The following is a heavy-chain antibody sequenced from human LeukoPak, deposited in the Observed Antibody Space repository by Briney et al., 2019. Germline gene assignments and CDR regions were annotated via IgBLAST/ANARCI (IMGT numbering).Heavy chain of an antibody. CDR3: ASPRAERSTWYAVDY. D-gene: IGHD6-13*01. CDR2: IYTSGST. J-gene: IGHJ4*02. Sequence: ASETLSLTCTVSGGSISSYYWSWIRQPAGKGLEWIGRIYTSGSTNYNPSLKSRVTMSVDTSKNQFSLKLSSVTAADTAVYYCASPRAERSTWYAVDYWGQGTLVTVSA. V-gene: IGHV4-4*07. CDR1: GGSISSYY.